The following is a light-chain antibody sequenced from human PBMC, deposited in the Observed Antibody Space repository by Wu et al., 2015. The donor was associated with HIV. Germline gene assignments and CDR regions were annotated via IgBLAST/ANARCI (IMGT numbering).Light chain of an antibody. V-gene: IGKV1-39*02. J-gene: IGKJ2*03. CDR3: QVAVS. CDR1: QSIGIF. Sequence: QVAQSPSFLSASVGDTVTISCRTRQSIGIFLNWYQQRPGEAPNLLIYDTSNLQGGIPSRFSGSASGTNFTLTISSLRPEDFATYYCQVAVSFGQGTKLDI. CDR2: DTS.